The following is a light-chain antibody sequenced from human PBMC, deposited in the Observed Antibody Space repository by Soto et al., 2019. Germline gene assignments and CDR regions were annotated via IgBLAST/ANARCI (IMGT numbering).Light chain of an antibody. CDR1: SSNIGKYY. V-gene: IGLV1-51*02. CDR2: END. Sequence: QSVLTQPPSVSAAPGQKVTMSCSGSSSNIGKYYVSWHQQLPGTAPKLLIYENDKRPSGIPDRFSGSKSGTSATLGITGLQTGDEADDYCGTWDSSLTTFVFGTGTKLTVL. J-gene: IGLJ1*01. CDR3: GTWDSSLTTFV.